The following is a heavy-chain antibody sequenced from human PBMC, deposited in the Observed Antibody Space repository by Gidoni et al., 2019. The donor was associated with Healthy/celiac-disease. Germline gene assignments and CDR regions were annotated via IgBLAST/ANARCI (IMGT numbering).Heavy chain of an antibody. CDR1: GGSISSGGYY. CDR3: ARTSGPLTYYDFWTGFQQDSYFDY. J-gene: IGHJ4*02. Sequence: QVQLQESGPGLVKPSQTLSLTCTVSGGSISSGGYYWSWIRQHPGKGLEWIGYIYYSGSTYYNPSLKSRVTISVDTSKNQFSLKLSSVTAADTAVYYCARTSGPLTYYDFWTGFQQDSYFDYWGQGTLVTVSS. CDR2: IYYSGST. V-gene: IGHV4-31*03. D-gene: IGHD3-3*01.